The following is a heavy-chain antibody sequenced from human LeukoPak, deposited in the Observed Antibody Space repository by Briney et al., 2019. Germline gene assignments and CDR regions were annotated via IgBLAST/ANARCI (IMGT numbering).Heavy chain of an antibody. J-gene: IGHJ3*01. V-gene: IGHV4-59*01. CDR3: ASGKYFYDDAGSVNRASRTALDL. D-gene: IGHD3-16*01. CDR2: IYKSGDV. Sequence: SETLSLTCSVSGDSTTSYYWSWIRQSPGKGLEWLGLIYKSGDVNYHPSFRSRLFMSVDRSKTQVSLRLRPVTAADTAVYYCASGKYFYDDAGSVNRASRTALDLWARGTMVIVSS. CDR1: GDSTTSYY.